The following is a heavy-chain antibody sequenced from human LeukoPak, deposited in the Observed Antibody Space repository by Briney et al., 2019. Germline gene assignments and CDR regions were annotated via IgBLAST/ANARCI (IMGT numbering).Heavy chain of an antibody. CDR1: GFTVSSYE. J-gene: IGHJ5*02. CDR2: ISSSANTI. Sequence: GGSLRLSCAASGFTVSSYEMNWVRQAPGKGLEWVSYISSSANTIYYADSVKGRFTVSRDNAKNSLYLQMNSLRAEDAAVYYCAREGFTMVRGVKYNWFDPWGQGTLVTVSS. V-gene: IGHV3-48*03. CDR3: AREGFTMVRGVKYNWFDP. D-gene: IGHD3-10*01.